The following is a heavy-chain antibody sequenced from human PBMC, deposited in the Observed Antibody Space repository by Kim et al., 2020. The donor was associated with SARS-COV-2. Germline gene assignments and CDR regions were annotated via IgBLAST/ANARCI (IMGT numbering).Heavy chain of an antibody. J-gene: IGHJ4*02. CDR1: GGTFSSYA. D-gene: IGHD3-22*01. CDR2: IIPIFGTA. V-gene: IGHV1-69*06. CDR3: ARASHYDSSGYYAGY. Sequence: SVKVSCKASGGTFSSYAISWVRQAPGQGLEWMGGIIPIFGTANYAQKFQGRVTITADKSTSTAYMELSSLRSEDTAGYYCARASHYDSSGYYAGYWGQGTLVTVSS.